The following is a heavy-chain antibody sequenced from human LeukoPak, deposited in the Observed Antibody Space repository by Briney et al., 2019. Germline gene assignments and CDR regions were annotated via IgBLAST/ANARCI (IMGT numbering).Heavy chain of an antibody. Sequence: SETLSLTCTVSGGSISSSSYYWGWIRQPPGKGLEWIGSIYYGGSTYYTPSLKSRVTISLDTSKSQFSLKLTSVTAADTAVYYCARDFSAAFDIWGQGTMVTVSS. D-gene: IGHD2/OR15-2a*01. V-gene: IGHV4-39*07. J-gene: IGHJ3*02. CDR3: ARDFSAAFDI. CDR2: IYYGGST. CDR1: GGSISSSSYY.